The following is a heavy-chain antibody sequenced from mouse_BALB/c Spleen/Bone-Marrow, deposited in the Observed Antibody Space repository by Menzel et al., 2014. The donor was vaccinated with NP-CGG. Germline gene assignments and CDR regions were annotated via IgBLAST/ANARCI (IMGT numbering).Heavy chain of an antibody. Sequence: EVQRVESGPELVKPGASVKISCRTSGYTFTEYTMHWVKQSHGKSLEWIGGINPNNGGTSYNQKFKGKATLTVHKSSSTAYMELRSLTSEDSAVYYCARSYGYERSWFAYWGQGTLVTVSA. V-gene: IGHV1-22*01. CDR2: INPNNGGT. CDR1: GYTFTEYT. CDR3: ARSYGYERSWFAY. D-gene: IGHD2-2*01. J-gene: IGHJ3*01.